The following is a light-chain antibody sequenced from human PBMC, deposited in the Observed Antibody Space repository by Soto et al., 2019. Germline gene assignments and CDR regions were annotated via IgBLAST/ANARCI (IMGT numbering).Light chain of an antibody. CDR2: AAA. J-gene: IGKJ1*01. V-gene: IGKV1-39*01. CDR3: QQAYGAPPT. CDR1: QSITNS. Sequence: DIPMTQSPSSLSASVGDRVTITCRASQSITNSLNWYQQTSGEAPKLLIYAAARLQTGVPSRFSVSGSWTDFTPTITSLQPEDFATYYCQQAYGAPPTFGQGTKVEIK.